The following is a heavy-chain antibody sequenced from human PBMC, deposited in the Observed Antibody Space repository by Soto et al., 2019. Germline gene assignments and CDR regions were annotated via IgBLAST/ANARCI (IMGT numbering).Heavy chain of an antibody. CDR3: ARDAYPNWFDF. CDR1: GGSINSYY. V-gene: IGHV4-4*07. Sequence: SETLSLTCNVSGGSINSYYWSWIRQPAGKGLEWIGRISSGGSAIYNPSLKSRVTISVDTSKNQFSLRLTSVTAADTAVYFCARDAYPNWFDFWGQGXLVTVYS. CDR2: ISSGGSA. D-gene: IGHD2-8*01. J-gene: IGHJ5*01.